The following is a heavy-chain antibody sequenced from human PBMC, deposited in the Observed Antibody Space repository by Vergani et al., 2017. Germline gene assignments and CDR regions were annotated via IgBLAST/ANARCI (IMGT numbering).Heavy chain of an antibody. CDR3: AKDRLGIVGATGGDY. CDR1: GFTFSSYG. Sequence: VQLVESGGGVVQPGRSLRLSCAASGFTFSSYGMHWVRQAPGKGLEWVSAISGSGGSTYYADSVKGRFTISRDNSKNTLYLQMNSLRAEDTAVYYCAKDRLGIVGATGGDYWGQGTLVTVSS. V-gene: IGHV3-23*04. D-gene: IGHD1-26*01. J-gene: IGHJ4*02. CDR2: ISGSGGST.